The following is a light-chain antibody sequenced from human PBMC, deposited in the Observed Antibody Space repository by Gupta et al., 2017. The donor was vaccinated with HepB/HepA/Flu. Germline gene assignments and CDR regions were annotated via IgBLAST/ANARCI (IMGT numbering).Light chain of an antibody. CDR2: DVS. CDR1: NSDVGGSNY. J-gene: IGLJ2*01. V-gene: IGLV2-14*01. CDR3: SSYTSTSRVV. Sequence: QSALTPPASVSASPRQSITISCTGTNSDVGGSNYVSWYQQHPGKAPKVMIYDVSKRPSGVSNRFSGSKSGNTASLTISGLQAEDEADYYCSSYTSTSRVVFGGGTKLTVL.